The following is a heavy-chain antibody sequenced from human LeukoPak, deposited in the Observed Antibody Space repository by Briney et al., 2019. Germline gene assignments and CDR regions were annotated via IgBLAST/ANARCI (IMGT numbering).Heavy chain of an antibody. CDR3: ARGRLVSSQPFDY. CDR2: IKQDGSEK. Sequence: GGSLRLSCAASGFTFSSYWMSWVRQAPGKGLEWVANIKQDGSEKYYVDSVKGRFTISRDNAKNSLYLQMNSLRAADTAVYYCARGRLVSSQPFDYWGQGTLVTVSS. D-gene: IGHD6-6*01. V-gene: IGHV3-7*01. J-gene: IGHJ4*02. CDR1: GFTFSSYW.